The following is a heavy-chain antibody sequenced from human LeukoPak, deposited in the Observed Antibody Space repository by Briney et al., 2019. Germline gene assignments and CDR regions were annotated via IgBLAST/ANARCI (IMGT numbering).Heavy chain of an antibody. J-gene: IGHJ5*02. CDR1: GGTFSSYA. Sequence: SVKVSCKASGGTFSSYAISWVRQAPGQGLEWMGGIIPIFGAANYAQKFQGRVTITADKSTSTAYMELSSLRSEDTAVYYCARKVPNDSSGYYYRGQFDPWGQGTLVTVSS. CDR3: ARKVPNDSSGYYYRGQFDP. D-gene: IGHD3-22*01. CDR2: IIPIFGAA. V-gene: IGHV1-69*06.